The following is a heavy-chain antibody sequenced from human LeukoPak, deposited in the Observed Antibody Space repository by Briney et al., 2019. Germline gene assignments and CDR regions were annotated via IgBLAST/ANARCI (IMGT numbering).Heavy chain of an antibody. V-gene: IGHV3-15*01. CDR3: TTLRLAASDH. CDR1: GFTFNDAW. J-gene: IGHJ4*02. Sequence: GGSLRLSCAAAGFTFNDAWMSWVRQAPGKGLEGVGRIKSRTDGWTIDYAAPVQDRFTISRDESRNTLYLQMNSLKTEDSGVYYCTTLRLAASDHWGQGTLVTVSS. CDR2: IKSRTDGWTI. D-gene: IGHD3-9*01.